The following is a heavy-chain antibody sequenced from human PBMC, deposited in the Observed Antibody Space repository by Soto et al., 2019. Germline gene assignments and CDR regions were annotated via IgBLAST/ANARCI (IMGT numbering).Heavy chain of an antibody. CDR2: ISGSGGST. CDR1: GFTFSSYA. D-gene: IGHD4-17*01. Sequence: GGSLRLSCAASGFTFSSYAMSWVRQAPGKGLEWVSAISGSGGSTYYADSVKGRFTISRDNSKNTLYLQMNSLRAEDTAVYYCAKGDDGDYDSLYYYGMDVWGQGTTVTVSS. J-gene: IGHJ6*02. CDR3: AKGDDGDYDSLYYYGMDV. V-gene: IGHV3-23*01.